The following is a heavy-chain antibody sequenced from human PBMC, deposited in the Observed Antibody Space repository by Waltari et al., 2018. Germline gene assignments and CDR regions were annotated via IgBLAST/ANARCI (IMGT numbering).Heavy chain of an antibody. CDR2: INHSGST. D-gene: IGHD6-13*01. V-gene: IGHV4-34*01. Sequence: QVQLQQWGAGLLKPSETLSLTCAVYGGSFSGYYWSWIRQPPGKGLEWIGEINHSGSTNYNPSLKSRVTISVDTSKNQVSLKLSSVTAADTAVYYCARGPGNSSRRGWFDPWGQGTLVTVSS. CDR3: ARGPGNSSRRGWFDP. CDR1: GGSFSGYY. J-gene: IGHJ5*02.